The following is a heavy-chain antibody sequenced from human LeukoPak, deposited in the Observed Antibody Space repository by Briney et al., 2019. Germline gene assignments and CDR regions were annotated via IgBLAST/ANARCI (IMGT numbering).Heavy chain of an antibody. D-gene: IGHD2-15*01. CDR1: GYTFTNYD. Sequence: GASVKVSCKASGYTFTNYDINWVRQATGQGPEWMGWMNPKSVNTGYAQKFQGRVTMTRNTSISTAYMELSSLRSDDTAVYYCARDQDIVVVVAALRQREMGGFDPWGQGTLVTVSS. V-gene: IGHV1-8*01. CDR2: MNPKSVNT. J-gene: IGHJ5*02. CDR3: ARDQDIVVVVAALRQREMGGFDP.